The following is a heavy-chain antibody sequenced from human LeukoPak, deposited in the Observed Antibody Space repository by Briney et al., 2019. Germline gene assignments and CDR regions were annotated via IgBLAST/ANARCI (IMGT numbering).Heavy chain of an antibody. V-gene: IGHV1-2*02. CDR2: INPHSGGT. D-gene: IGHD2-2*01. CDR1: GYTLTAYY. CDR3: ARAERTVSGLDV. J-gene: IGHJ6*02. Sequence: ASVKVSCTASGYTLTAYYIHWVRQAPGQGLEWMGWINPHSGGTNYAQKFRARVSMTTDTTINTAYLELTGLTSDDTALYYCARAERTVSGLDVWGQGTTVTVSS.